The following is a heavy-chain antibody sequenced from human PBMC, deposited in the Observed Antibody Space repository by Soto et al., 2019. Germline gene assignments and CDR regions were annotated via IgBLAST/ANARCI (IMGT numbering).Heavy chain of an antibody. CDR2: INHSGST. CDR3: ARVERGTATTVVDAFDI. V-gene: IGHV4-34*01. J-gene: IGHJ3*02. D-gene: IGHD1-1*01. CDR1: GGSFSGYY. Sequence: PSETLSLTCAVYGGSFSGYYWSWIRQPPGKGLEWIGEINHSGSTNYNPSLKSRVTISVDTSKHQFSLKMSSVTAADTALYYCARVERGTATTVVDAFDIWGPGTMVTVSS.